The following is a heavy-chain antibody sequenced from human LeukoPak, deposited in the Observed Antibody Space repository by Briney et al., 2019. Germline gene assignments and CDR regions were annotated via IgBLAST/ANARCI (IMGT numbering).Heavy chain of an antibody. CDR1: GITFSDYY. CDR2: ISSSGSTI. V-gene: IGHV3-11*01. J-gene: IGHJ4*02. CDR3: ARAPEIVGATRGGYYFDY. D-gene: IGHD1-26*01. Sequence: KSGGSLRLSCAASGITFSDYYMSWIRQAPGKGLEWVSYISSSGSTIYYTDSVKGRFTISRDNAKNSLYLQMNSLRAEDTAVYYCARAPEIVGATRGGYYFDYWGQGTLVTVSS.